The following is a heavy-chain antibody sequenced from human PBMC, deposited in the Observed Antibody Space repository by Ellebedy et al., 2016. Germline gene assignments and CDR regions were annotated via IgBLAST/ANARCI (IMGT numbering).Heavy chain of an antibody. CDR2: ISSSSSYI. CDR3: ARDGIAARTNDY. J-gene: IGHJ4*02. CDR1: GFTFSSYS. D-gene: IGHD6-6*01. V-gene: IGHV3-21*04. Sequence: GESLKISXAASGFTFSSYSMNWVRQAPGKGLEWVSSISSSSSYIYYADSVKGRFTISRDNAKNSLYLQMNSLRSEDTAVYYCARDGIAARTNDYWGQGTLVTVSS.